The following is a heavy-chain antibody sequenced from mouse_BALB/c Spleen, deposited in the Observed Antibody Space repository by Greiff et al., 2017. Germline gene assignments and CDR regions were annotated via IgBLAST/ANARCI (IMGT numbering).Heavy chain of an antibody. D-gene: IGHD1-1*01. Sequence: QVQLQQSGAELVRPGASVTLSCKASGYTFTDYEMHWVKQTPVHGLEWIGAIDPETGGTAYNQKFKGKATLTADKSSSTAYMELRSLTSEDSAVYYCTRSGNYYGSVDYWGQGTTLTVSS. CDR1: GYTFTDYE. CDR2: IDPETGGT. V-gene: IGHV1-15*01. CDR3: TRSGNYYGSVDY. J-gene: IGHJ2*01.